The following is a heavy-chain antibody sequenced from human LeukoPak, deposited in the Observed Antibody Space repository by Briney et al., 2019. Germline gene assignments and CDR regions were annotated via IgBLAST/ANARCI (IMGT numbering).Heavy chain of an antibody. Sequence: SETLSLTCTVSGHSINIYYWRWIRQPPGRGLEWSGYIYYSGNTNYNPSLKSRVTISVDTSKNQFSLKLSSLTGADTAVYYCGRQREYCGGDCYPNWFDPWGQGTLVTVSS. CDR1: GHSINIYY. CDR3: GRQREYCGGDCYPNWFDP. J-gene: IGHJ5*02. V-gene: IGHV4-59*08. D-gene: IGHD2-21*02. CDR2: IYYSGNT.